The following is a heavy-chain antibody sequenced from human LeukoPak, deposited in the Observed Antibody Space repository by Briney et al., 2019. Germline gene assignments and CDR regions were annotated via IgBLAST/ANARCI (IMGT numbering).Heavy chain of an antibody. J-gene: IGHJ4*02. D-gene: IGHD4-23*01. V-gene: IGHV3-30*04. Sequence: GGSLRLSCAGSGFTFSSYSIHWVRQVSGKGLEWVAVISYDGSNKYYADSVKGRFTISRDNSRNTVYLQMNSLRPEDTAVYSCARGLVGYGGGFDYWSQGTLVTVSS. CDR3: ARGLVGYGGGFDY. CDR2: ISYDGSNK. CDR1: GFTFSSYS.